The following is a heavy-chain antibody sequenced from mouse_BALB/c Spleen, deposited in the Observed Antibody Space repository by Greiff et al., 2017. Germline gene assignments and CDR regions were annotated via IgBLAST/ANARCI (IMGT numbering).Heavy chain of an antibody. CDR3: ARPYYRYDVRYFDY. CDR2: IYPGSGST. Sequence: QVQLQQPGAELVKPGTSVKLSCKASGYNFTSYWINWVKLRPGQGLEWIGDIYPGSGSTNYNEKFKSKATLTVDTSSSTAYMQLSSLASEDSALYYCARPYYRYDVRYFDYWGQGTTLTVSS. CDR1: GYNFTSYW. V-gene: IGHV1-55*01. J-gene: IGHJ2*01. D-gene: IGHD2-14*01.